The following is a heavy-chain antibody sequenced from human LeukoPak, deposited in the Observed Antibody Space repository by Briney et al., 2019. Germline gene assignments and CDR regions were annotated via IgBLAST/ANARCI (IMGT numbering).Heavy chain of an antibody. CDR3: ARVRSLYYMDV. CDR1: GFTFSSYS. Sequence: GRSLRLSCAASGFTFSSYSMNWVRQAPGKGLDWVSSISSSSSYIYYADPVKGRFTISRDNAKNSLYLQMNSLRAEDTAVYYCARVRSLYYMDVWGKGTSVTVSS. V-gene: IGHV3-21*01. J-gene: IGHJ6*03. CDR2: ISSSSSYI.